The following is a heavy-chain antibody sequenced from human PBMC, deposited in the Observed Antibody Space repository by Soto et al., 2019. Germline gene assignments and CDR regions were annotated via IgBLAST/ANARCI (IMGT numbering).Heavy chain of an antibody. CDR3: SRFVTIFGVTNYCYFDL. CDR2: INQNGDT. V-gene: IGHV4-34*01. J-gene: IGHJ2*01. CDR1: GGSFSGYH. Sequence: QVQLQQWGAGLLKPSETLSLTCAVSGGSFSGYHWTWIRQPPGKGLEWIGEINQNGDTNYNPSLKSRVAISVDTSNHQFSLRLTSVTAADTAVYYCSRFVTIFGVTNYCYFDLWGRGTLVTVSS. D-gene: IGHD3-3*01.